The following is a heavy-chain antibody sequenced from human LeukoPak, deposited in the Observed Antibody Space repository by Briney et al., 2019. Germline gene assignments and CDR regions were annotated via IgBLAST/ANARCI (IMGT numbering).Heavy chain of an antibody. J-gene: IGHJ4*02. CDR3: ARWAEGGYCSGGSCYFFDY. Sequence: GDSLKISCKGSGYSFANYWIAWVRQMPGKGLEWMGFIYPGDSNTRNSPSFQGLVTISADKSISTAYLQWSSLEASDTAMYYCARWAEGGYCSGGSCYFFDYWGQGTLVTVSS. D-gene: IGHD2-15*01. CDR2: IYPGDSNT. V-gene: IGHV5-51*01. CDR1: GYSFANYW.